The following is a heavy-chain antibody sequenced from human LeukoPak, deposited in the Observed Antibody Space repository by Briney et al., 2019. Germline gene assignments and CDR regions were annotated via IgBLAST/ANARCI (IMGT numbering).Heavy chain of an antibody. CDR3: ARVGGVIAALPDY. V-gene: IGHV1-2*02. D-gene: IGHD6-6*01. J-gene: IGHJ4*02. Sequence: SVKVSCKASGYTFTGYYMHWVRQAPGQGLEWMGWINPNSGGTNYAQKFQGRVTMTRDTSISTAYMELSRLRSDDTAVYYCARVGGVIAALPDYWGQGTLVTVSS. CDR2: INPNSGGT. CDR1: GYTFTGYY.